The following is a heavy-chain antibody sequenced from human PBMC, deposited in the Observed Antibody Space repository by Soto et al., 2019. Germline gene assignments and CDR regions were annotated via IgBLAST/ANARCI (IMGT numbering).Heavy chain of an antibody. Sequence: GGSLRLSCAASGFTFSSYEMNWVRQAPGKGLEWVSYISSSGSTIYYADSVKGRFTISRDNAKNSLYLQMNSLRAEDTAVYYCARDKYCSSNSCYRRGYYYYGMDVWGQGTTVTVSS. D-gene: IGHD2-2*02. V-gene: IGHV3-48*03. J-gene: IGHJ6*02. CDR2: ISSSGSTI. CDR1: GFTFSSYE. CDR3: ARDKYCSSNSCYRRGYYYYGMDV.